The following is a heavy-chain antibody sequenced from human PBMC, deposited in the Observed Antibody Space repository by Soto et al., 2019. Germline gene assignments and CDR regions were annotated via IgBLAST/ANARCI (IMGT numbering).Heavy chain of an antibody. CDR2: INSSSSTI. J-gene: IGHJ6*02. CDR3: AGTRRDGYNNYYYYYGMDV. Sequence: GGSLRLSCAASGFTFSSYWMHWVRQAPGKGLVWVSRINSSSSTIYYADSVKGRFTISRDNAKNSLYLQMNSLRAEDTAVYYCAGTRRDGYNNYYYYYGMDVWGQGTTVTVSS. V-gene: IGHV3-48*04. D-gene: IGHD5-12*01. CDR1: GFTFSSYW.